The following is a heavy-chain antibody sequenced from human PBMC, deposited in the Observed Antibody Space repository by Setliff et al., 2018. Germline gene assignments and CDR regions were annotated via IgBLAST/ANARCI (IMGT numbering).Heavy chain of an antibody. CDR1: GYTLSNSI. J-gene: IGHJ4*02. D-gene: IGHD2-8*01. CDR2: ISAYNGKT. Sequence: ASVKVSCKASGYTLSNSILSWVRQAPGQGLEWVGWISAYNGKTYSAQKYQDRVTLTTHTSTNMGYLELRDLRSDDTAVYYCLRLVRYCTKIACQATSGDEVWGLGTLVTVSS. V-gene: IGHV1-18*01. CDR3: LRLVRYCTKIACQATSGDEV.